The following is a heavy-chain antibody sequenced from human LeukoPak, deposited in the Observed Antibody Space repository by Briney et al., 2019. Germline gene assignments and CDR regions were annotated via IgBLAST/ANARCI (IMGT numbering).Heavy chain of an antibody. CDR1: GYSFTSYW. V-gene: IGHV5-51*01. D-gene: IGHD3-10*01. CDR3: ARRLLWFGELFHDAFDI. J-gene: IGHJ3*02. CDR2: IYPGDSDT. Sequence: GESLKISCKGSGYSFTSYWIGWVRQMPGKGLEWMGIIYPGDSDTRYSPSFRGQVTISADKSISTAYLQWSSLKASDTAMYYCARRLLWFGELFHDAFDIWGQGTMVTVSS.